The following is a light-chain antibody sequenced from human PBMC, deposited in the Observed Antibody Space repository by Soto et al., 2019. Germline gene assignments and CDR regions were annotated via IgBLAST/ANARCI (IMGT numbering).Light chain of an antibody. CDR2: EVS. V-gene: IGLV2-14*01. Sequence: QPASVSGSPGQSITISCTGTSSDVGGYNYVSWYQHHPGKAPKLMISEVSNRPSGVSNRFSGSKSGNTASLTISGLQTEDEADYYCSSYTSSNTQVIFGGGTKVTVL. CDR3: SSYTSSNTQVI. CDR1: SSDVGGYNY. J-gene: IGLJ2*01.